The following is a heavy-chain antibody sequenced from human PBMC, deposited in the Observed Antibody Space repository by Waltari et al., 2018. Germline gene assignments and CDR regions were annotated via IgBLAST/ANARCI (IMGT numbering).Heavy chain of an antibody. V-gene: IGHV4-4*02. CDR3: ARDLGRGLFLDS. D-gene: IGHD2-15*01. J-gene: IGHJ4*02. CDR1: GDPTSGNSW. Sequence: QLQLQESGPGLVKPSGTLSPTCVVSGDPTSGNSWWSWVRPSPDKGLEWLGQVHRSGRTNYNPSFASRAIVSLDTSMNQFSLRILSATAADTAVYYCARDLGRGLFLDSWGQGTLVTVSP. CDR2: VHRSGRT.